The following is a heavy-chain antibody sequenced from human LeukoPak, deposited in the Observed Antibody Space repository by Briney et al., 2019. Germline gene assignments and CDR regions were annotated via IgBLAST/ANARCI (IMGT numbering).Heavy chain of an antibody. V-gene: IGHV3-21*01. CDR3: ARESDFICDY. J-gene: IGHJ4*02. D-gene: IGHD2/OR15-2a*01. CDR2: ISSSSSYI. CDR1: GFIFSDYG. Sequence: GGSLRLSCAASGFIFSDYGMHWVRQAPGKGLEWVSSISSSSSYIYYADSVKGRFTISRDNAKNSLYLQMNSLRAEDTAVYYCARESDFICDYWGQGTLVTVSS.